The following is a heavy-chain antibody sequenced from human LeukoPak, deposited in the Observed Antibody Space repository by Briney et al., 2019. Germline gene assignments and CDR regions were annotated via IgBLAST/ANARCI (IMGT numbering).Heavy chain of an antibody. CDR2: ITYDGSNQ. V-gene: IGHV3-30*04. D-gene: IGHD6-13*01. Sequence: PGRSLRLSCAASGFSFSSYTLHWVRQAPGKGLEWVAVITYDGSNQNYADSVRGRFTISRDNSKNTLYLHMNSLRAEDTAVYRCAKLFSGSWGDFDSWGQGTLVTVSS. CDR3: AKLFSGSWGDFDS. CDR1: GFSFSSYT. J-gene: IGHJ4*02.